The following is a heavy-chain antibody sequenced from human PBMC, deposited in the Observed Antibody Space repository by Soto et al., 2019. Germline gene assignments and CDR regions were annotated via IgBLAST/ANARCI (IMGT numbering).Heavy chain of an antibody. V-gene: IGHV4-59*08. Sequence: SETLSLTCTVSYASINNYHWTWIRQPPGKGLEWIAYIYYTGTTNFNPSLKSRVTISMDTSKNQFSLKLRSVTAADTAVYYCATLRGLGAASPYCDYWGQVLMVTVS. J-gene: IGHJ4*02. CDR3: ATLRGLGAASPYCDY. D-gene: IGHD3-10*01. CDR2: IYYTGTT. CDR1: YASINNYH.